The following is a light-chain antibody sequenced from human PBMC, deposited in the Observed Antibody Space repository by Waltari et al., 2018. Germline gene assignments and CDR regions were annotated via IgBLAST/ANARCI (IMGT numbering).Light chain of an antibody. J-gene: IGKJ1*01. CDR2: DAS. Sequence: EIVLTPSPGPLSLSPGESATLFCRASQSVTRTLAWYQQKPGQAPRLLIDDASSRATGIPDRFSGSGYGTDFSLTISRLEPEDFAVYYCQKYGTLPATFGQGTKVEIK. CDR1: QSVTRT. CDR3: QKYGTLPAT. V-gene: IGKV3-20*01.